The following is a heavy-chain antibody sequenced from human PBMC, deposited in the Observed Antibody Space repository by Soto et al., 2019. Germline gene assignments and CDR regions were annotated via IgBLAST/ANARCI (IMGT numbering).Heavy chain of an antibody. Sequence: SETLSLTCSVSGGSISSYYWSWIRQPPGKGLEWIGYMYYSGNTNYNPSLRSRVTISVDTSKNQLSLKLSSVTAADTAVYYCARDRDYYDSSGYFRNWLDPWGQGTLVTVSS. J-gene: IGHJ5*02. CDR1: GGSISSYY. V-gene: IGHV4-59*01. D-gene: IGHD3-22*01. CDR2: MYYSGNT. CDR3: ARDRDYYDSSGYFRNWLDP.